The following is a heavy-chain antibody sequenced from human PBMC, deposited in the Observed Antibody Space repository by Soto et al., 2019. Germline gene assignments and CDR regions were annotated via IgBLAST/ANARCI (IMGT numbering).Heavy chain of an antibody. CDR3: ARPPASTGNDWYFDL. CDR1: GYTFTSYA. Sequence: ASVKVSCKASGYTFTSYAMHWVRQAPGQRLEWMGWINAGNGNTKYSQKFQGRVTITRDTSASTAYMELSSLSSEDTAVYYCARPPASTGNDWYFDLWGRGRLVTVSS. D-gene: IGHD1-1*01. CDR2: INAGNGNT. V-gene: IGHV1-3*01. J-gene: IGHJ2*01.